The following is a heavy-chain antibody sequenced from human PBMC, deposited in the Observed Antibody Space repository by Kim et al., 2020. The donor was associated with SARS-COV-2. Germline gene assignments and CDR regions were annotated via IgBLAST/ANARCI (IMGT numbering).Heavy chain of an antibody. CDR3: ARDVRHLPYYDFWSGYFDY. CDR2: ISYDGSNK. CDR1: GFTFSSYA. V-gene: IGHV3-30-3*01. Sequence: GGSLRLSCAASGFTFSSYAMHWVRQAPGKGLEWVAVISYDGSNKYYADSVKGRFTISRDNSKNTLYLQMNSLRAEDTAVYYCARDVRHLPYYDFWSGYFDYWGQGTLVTVSS. D-gene: IGHD3-3*01. J-gene: IGHJ4*02.